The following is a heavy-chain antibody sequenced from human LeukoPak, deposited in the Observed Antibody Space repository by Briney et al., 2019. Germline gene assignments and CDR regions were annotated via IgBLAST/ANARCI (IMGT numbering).Heavy chain of an antibody. CDR3: ARVGVLLWFGERGGSWFDP. V-gene: IGHV1-18*01. Sequence: GASVKVSCKASGYTFTSYGISWVRQSPGQGLEWMGWISAYNGNTNYAQKLQGRVTMTTDTSTSTAYMELRSLRSDDTAVYYCARVGVLLWFGERGGSWFDPWGQGTLVTVSS. D-gene: IGHD3-10*01. CDR1: GYTFTSYG. CDR2: ISAYNGNT. J-gene: IGHJ5*02.